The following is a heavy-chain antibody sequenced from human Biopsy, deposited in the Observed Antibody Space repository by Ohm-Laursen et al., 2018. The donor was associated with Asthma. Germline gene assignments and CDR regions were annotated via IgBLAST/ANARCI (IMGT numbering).Heavy chain of an antibody. J-gene: IGHJ5*01. CDR1: GGSLSSGPYY. V-gene: IGHV4-31*03. D-gene: IGHD2-8*01. CDR2: INYSGST. Sequence: TLSLTCTVSGGSLSSGPYYWSWVRQHPGKVLEWIGYINYSGSTFYSPSLESRVTVTVDTSKNQFSLKLSSVTAADTAVYYFARDLSGYCTSSACYGFDSWGQGTLVTVSS. CDR3: ARDLSGYCTSSACYGFDS.